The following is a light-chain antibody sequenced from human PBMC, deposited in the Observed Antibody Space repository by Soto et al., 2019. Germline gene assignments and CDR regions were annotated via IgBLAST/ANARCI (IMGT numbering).Light chain of an antibody. Sequence: EIVLTQSPGTLSLSPGERATLSCRAIQTVSTSYFAWYQQKPGQAPRLLIYATSNRATGIPDRFSGSGSGTDFSLTITRLEPEDFAVYYCHQYGSSPFTFGGGTNVDIK. J-gene: IGKJ4*01. CDR1: QTVSTSY. CDR2: ATS. V-gene: IGKV3-20*01. CDR3: HQYGSSPFT.